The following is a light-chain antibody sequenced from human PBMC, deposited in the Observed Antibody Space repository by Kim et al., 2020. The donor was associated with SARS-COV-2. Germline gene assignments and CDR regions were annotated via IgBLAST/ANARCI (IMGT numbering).Light chain of an antibody. Sequence: TVTLTCASSTGAVTSGSYANWIQQKPGQPPRSLIYSTNYRHSWTPARFSGSLLGGKATLTLSGVQPEDEADYYCLLFYGVSQSIWVFGGGTQLTVL. J-gene: IGLJ3*02. CDR1: TGAVTSGSY. CDR2: STN. CDR3: LLFYGVSQSIWV. V-gene: IGLV7-43*01.